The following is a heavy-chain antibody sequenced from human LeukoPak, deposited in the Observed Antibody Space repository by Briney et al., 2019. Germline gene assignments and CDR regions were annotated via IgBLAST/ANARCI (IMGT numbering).Heavy chain of an antibody. CDR3: ARRNVAAPGQAFDS. D-gene: IGHD6-6*01. CDR2: ISYSGNT. Sequence: SETLTLTCGVSGGSISSRNYYWAWIRQRPGKGLEWIGSISYSGNTFYHASLKSRVTISADTSQNQFSLRLTSVTATDTAIYYCARRNVAAPGQAFDSWGQGTQVTVSS. CDR1: GGSISSRNYY. J-gene: IGHJ4*02. V-gene: IGHV4-39*01.